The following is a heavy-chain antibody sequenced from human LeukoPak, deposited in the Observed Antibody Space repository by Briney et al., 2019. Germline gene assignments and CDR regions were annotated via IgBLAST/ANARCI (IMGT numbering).Heavy chain of an antibody. CDR2: IYIGDSDT. Sequence: GESLKISCKGSGYSFTTYWIGWVRQMPGKGLEWMGIIYIGDSDTRYSPSFQGQVTISADKSISTAYLEWSSLKASDTAMYYCARLLGASSREVWFDPWGQGTLVTVSS. CDR3: ARLLGASSREVWFDP. J-gene: IGHJ5*02. V-gene: IGHV5-51*01. CDR1: GYSFTTYW. D-gene: IGHD6-6*01.